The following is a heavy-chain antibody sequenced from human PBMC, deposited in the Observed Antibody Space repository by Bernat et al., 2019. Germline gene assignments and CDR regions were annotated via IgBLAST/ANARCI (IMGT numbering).Heavy chain of an antibody. D-gene: IGHD5-12*01. CDR3: ATDLSPRRRNTRERVATITFFDY. V-gene: IGHV1-69*06. Sequence: QVQLVQSGAEVKKPGSSVKVSCKASGGTFSSYAISWVRQAPGQGLEWMGGIIPIFGTANYAQKFQGRVTITADKSTSTAYMGLSSLRSADTAVYYCATDLSPRRRNTRERVATITFFDYWGQGTLVTVSS. CDR2: IIPIFGTA. J-gene: IGHJ4*02. CDR1: GGTFSSYA.